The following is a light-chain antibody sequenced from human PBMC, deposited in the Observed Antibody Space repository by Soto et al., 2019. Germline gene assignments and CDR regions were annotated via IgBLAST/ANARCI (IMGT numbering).Light chain of an antibody. Sequence: QSALTQPPSASGSPGQSVAISCTGTSSDVGGYNSVSWYQRHPGKAPKLIIYDVTKRPSGVPDRFSGSKSGDTASLTISGLQSEDEAEYYCCSYAGTHTFVIFGAGTKVTVL. CDR2: DVT. V-gene: IGLV2-11*01. CDR3: CSYAGTHTFVI. CDR1: SSDVGGYNS. J-gene: IGLJ2*01.